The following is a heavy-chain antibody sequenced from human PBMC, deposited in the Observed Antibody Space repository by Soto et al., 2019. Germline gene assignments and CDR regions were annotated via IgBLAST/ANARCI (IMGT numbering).Heavy chain of an antibody. V-gene: IGHV4-4*02. D-gene: IGHD2-2*01. CDR1: GGSISSTNW. J-gene: IGHJ5*02. CDR2: IYHSGST. Sequence: PSETLSLTCAVSGGSISSTNWWSWVRQPPGKGLEWIGEIYHSGSTNYNPSLKSRVTISVDKSKNQFSLKLTSVTAADTAVYYCARHTGQLSPFDTWGLGTLVTVSS. CDR3: ARHTGQLSPFDT.